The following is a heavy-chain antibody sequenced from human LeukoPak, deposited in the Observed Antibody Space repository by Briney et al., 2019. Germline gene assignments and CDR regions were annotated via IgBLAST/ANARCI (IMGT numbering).Heavy chain of an antibody. J-gene: IGHJ5*02. D-gene: IGHD6-19*01. CDR2: IIPIFGTA. CDR3: ARVQQWPTWFDP. V-gene: IGHV1-69*13. Sequence: SVKVSCKASGYTFTSYDISWVRQAPGQGLEWMGGIIPIFGTANYAQKFQGRVTITADESTSTAYMELSSLRSEDTAVYYCARVQQWPTWFDPWGQGTLVTVSS. CDR1: GYTFTSYD.